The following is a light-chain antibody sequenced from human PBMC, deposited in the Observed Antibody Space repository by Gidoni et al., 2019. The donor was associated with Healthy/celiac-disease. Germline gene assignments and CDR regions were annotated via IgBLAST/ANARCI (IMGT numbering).Light chain of an antibody. Sequence: DIQMTQSPSSLSASVGDRVPITCRASQSISSYLNWYQQKPGKAPKLLIYAASSLQSGVPSRFSGSGSGTDFTLTISSLQPEDFATYYCQQSYSTPPCSFXQXTKREIK. CDR1: QSISSY. CDR2: AAS. V-gene: IGKV1-39*01. J-gene: IGKJ2*04. CDR3: QQSYSTPPCS.